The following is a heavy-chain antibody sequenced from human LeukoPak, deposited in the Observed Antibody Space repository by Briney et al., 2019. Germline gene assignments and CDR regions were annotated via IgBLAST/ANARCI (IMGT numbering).Heavy chain of an antibody. D-gene: IGHD6-19*01. J-gene: IGHJ6*03. CDR3: ARHAGSGWYYYYYYMDV. V-gene: IGHV4-39*01. CDR2: IYYSGST. CDR1: GGSISSSSYY. Sequence: SETLSLTCTVSGGSISSSSYYWGWIRQPPGKGLEWIGSIYYSGSTYYNPSLKSRVTISVDTSKNQFSLKLSSVTAADTAVYYCARHAGSGWYYYYYYMDVWGKGTTVTIPS.